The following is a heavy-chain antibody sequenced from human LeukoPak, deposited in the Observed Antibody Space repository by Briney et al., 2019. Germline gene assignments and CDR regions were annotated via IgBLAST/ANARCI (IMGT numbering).Heavy chain of an antibody. CDR3: ARDRGALWYFDL. D-gene: IGHD3-10*01. V-gene: IGHV3-7*05. CDR2: IKQDGSEK. Sequence: GGSLRLSCAASGFTCSRYWMSWVRQAPGKGLEWVANIKQDGSEKYYVDSVEGRFIISRDNAKNSLYLQMNSLRAEDTAVYYCARDRGALWYFDLWGRGTLVTVSS. J-gene: IGHJ2*01. CDR1: GFTCSRYW.